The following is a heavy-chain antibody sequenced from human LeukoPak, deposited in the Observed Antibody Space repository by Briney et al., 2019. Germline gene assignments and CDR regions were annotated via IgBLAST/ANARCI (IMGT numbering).Heavy chain of an antibody. CDR1: GFTFSDYY. J-gene: IGHJ5*02. V-gene: IGHV3-11*01. Sequence: GGSLRLSCAASGFTFSDYYMSWIRQAPGKGLEWVSYISSSGSTIYYADSVKGRFTISRDNAKNSLYLQMNSLRAEDTAVYYCARDEWLSSTVTTLRWFDPWGQGTLVTVSS. CDR2: ISSSGSTI. D-gene: IGHD4-17*01. CDR3: ARDEWLSSTVTTLRWFDP.